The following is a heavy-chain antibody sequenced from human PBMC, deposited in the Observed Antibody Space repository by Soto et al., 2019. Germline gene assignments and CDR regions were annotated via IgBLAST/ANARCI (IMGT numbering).Heavy chain of an antibody. CDR1: GGTFSSYT. Sequence: ASVKVSCKASGGTFSSYTISWVRQAPGQGLEWMGRIIPILGIANYAQKFQGRVTITADKSTSTAYMELSSLRSEDTAVYYCARDRVAVAGYSDYWGQGTLVTVAS. D-gene: IGHD6-19*01. J-gene: IGHJ4*02. V-gene: IGHV1-69*04. CDR3: ARDRVAVAGYSDY. CDR2: IIPILGIA.